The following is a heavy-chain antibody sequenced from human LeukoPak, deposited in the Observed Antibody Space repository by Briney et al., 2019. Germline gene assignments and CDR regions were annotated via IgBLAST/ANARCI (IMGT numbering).Heavy chain of an antibody. J-gene: IGHJ4*02. CDR1: GGSISSSSAY. Sequence: SETLSLTCTVSGGSISSSSAYWGWIRQPPGKGLEWIGSIYYSKNTYYNPSLKSRVTISADTSKNQFSLKLSSVTAADTAVYYCARGLMMAVAGRGEFHYWGQGTLVTVSS. V-gene: IGHV4-39*07. CDR3: ARGLMMAVAGRGEFHY. D-gene: IGHD6-13*01. CDR2: IYYSKNT.